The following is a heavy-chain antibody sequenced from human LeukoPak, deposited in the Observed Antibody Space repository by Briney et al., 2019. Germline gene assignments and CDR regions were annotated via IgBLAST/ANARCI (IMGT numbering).Heavy chain of an antibody. CDR1: ELTFSAYS. D-gene: IGHD1-26*01. J-gene: IGHJ4*02. CDR2: ISGSGGST. Sequence: PGGSLRLSCSASELTFSAYSMSWVRQAPGKGLEWVSAISGSGGSTYYADSVKGRFTISRDNSKNTLYLQMNSLRAEDTAVYYCARDGIVGSPLFKFDYWGQGTLVTVSS. V-gene: IGHV3-23*01. CDR3: ARDGIVGSPLFKFDY.